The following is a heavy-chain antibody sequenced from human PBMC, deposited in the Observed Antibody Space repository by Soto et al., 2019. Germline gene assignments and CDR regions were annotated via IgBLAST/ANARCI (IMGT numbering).Heavy chain of an antibody. CDR3: AKVRYSSPMGYYYGMDV. CDR1: RVAFSKFI. J-gene: IGHJ6*02. CDR2: IIPFFGTA. Sequence: PSVKVSCKASRVAFSKFIVTWVRQAPGLGLEWVGGIIPFFGTANYAQKFQGRVTITADESTSTSYMEVNNLRSEDTAVYYCAKVRYSSPMGYYYGMDVWGQGTTVTVSS. D-gene: IGHD6-19*01. V-gene: IGHV1-69*13.